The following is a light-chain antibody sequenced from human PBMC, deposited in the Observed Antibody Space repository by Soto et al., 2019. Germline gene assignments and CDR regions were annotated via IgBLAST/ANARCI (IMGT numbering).Light chain of an antibody. Sequence: DIQMTQSPSSLSASVGNRVSITCRASQGISNYLAWYQQKPGKAPKVLIYAASTLQPGVPSRFSGSGSGTDFTLTINSLQPDDIATYYCQSYDSAPITFGQGTRLEIK. CDR1: QGISNY. J-gene: IGKJ5*01. CDR3: QSYDSAPIT. V-gene: IGKV1-27*01. CDR2: AAS.